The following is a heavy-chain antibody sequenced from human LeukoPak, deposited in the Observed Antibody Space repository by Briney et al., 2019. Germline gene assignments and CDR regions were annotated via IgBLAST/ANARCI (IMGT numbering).Heavy chain of an antibody. Sequence: GGSLRLSCAASGLTVSTNYMTWVRQAPGKGLEWVSIIHSDGSTYYADSVKGRFTISRDNYKNTLYLQMNSLRGEDTAMNYCARDLDYFDSSGSHRRRNYFDYWGQGTLVTVSS. D-gene: IGHD3-22*01. CDR1: GLTVSTNY. CDR3: ARDLDYFDSSGSHRRRNYFDY. V-gene: IGHV3-53*01. CDR2: IHSDGST. J-gene: IGHJ4*02.